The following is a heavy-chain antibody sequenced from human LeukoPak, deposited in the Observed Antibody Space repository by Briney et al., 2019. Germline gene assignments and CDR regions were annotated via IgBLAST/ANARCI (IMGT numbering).Heavy chain of an antibody. V-gene: IGHV3-48*03. D-gene: IGHD2-2*01. J-gene: IGHJ3*02. CDR3: AREDCSSTSCYARGAFDI. CDR1: GFTFSSYE. CDR2: ISSSGSTI. Sequence: PGGSLRLSCAASGFTFSSYEMNWVRQAPGKGLEWVSYISSSGSTIYYADSVKGRFTISRDNAKNSLYLQMNSLRAEDTAVYYCAREDCSSTSCYARGAFDIWGQGTMVTVSS.